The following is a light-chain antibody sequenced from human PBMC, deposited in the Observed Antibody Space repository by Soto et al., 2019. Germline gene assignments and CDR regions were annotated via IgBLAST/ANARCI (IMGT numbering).Light chain of an antibody. Sequence: QSALTQPPSASGSPGQSVTISCTGTSSDVGGYNYVSWYLQHPGKAPKLMIYEVSKRPSGVPDRFSGSKSGNTASLTVSGLQADDEADYYCSSYAGSNNYVFGTGTKLTVL. J-gene: IGLJ1*01. CDR3: SSYAGSNNYV. CDR2: EVS. V-gene: IGLV2-8*01. CDR1: SSDVGGYNY.